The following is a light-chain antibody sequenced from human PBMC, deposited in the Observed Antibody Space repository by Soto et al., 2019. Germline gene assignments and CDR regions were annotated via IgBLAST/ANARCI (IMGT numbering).Light chain of an antibody. J-gene: IGLJ3*02. CDR1: SSNIGRNT. Sequence: QAVLTQPPSASGTPGQRVTISCSGSSSNIGRNTVNWYQQFPGTAPNLLIYNNNERPSGVPDRLSGSKSGTSASLAISGLRSEDEADYYCAAWDASLNGRVFGGGTKVTVL. CDR2: NNN. V-gene: IGLV1-44*01. CDR3: AAWDASLNGRV.